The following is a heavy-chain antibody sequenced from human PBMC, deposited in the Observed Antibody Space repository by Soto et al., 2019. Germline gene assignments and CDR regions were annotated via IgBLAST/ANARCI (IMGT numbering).Heavy chain of an antibody. V-gene: IGHV3-53*01. J-gene: IGHJ6*02. CDR2: IYSSGNI. D-gene: IGHD2-15*01. Sequence: EVQLVESGGGLIQPGGSLRLSCAASGFIVRSNYMTWVRQAPGKGLEWVSVIYSSGNIYYPDSVKGRFTTSRDNSQNTFFLQMHSLIAEDPAVYYCAIDSGMILGIYGMDVWGQGTTVIVSS. CDR3: AIDSGMILGIYGMDV. CDR1: GFIVRSNY.